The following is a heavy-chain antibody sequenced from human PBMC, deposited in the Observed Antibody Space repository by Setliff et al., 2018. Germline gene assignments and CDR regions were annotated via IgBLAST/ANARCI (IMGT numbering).Heavy chain of an antibody. CDR2: VDPEDGST. D-gene: IGHD3-16*01. CDR1: GYIFTDYY. V-gene: IGHV1-69-2*01. J-gene: IGHJ6*03. CDR3: TPSVATITAGDVEASDV. Sequence: ASVKVSCKASGYIFTDYYIHWVQQAPGKGLEWMGRVDPEDGSTIYAEKFQGRVTMTADTSTFTAYMELRGLRSEDTAMYYCTPSVATITAGDVEASDVWGKGTPVTVS.